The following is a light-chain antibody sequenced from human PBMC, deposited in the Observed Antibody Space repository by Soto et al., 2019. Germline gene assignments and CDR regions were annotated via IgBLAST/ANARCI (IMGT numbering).Light chain of an antibody. Sequence: EIEMTQSPATLSVSPGERATLSCRASQSISSSLAWYQQKPGQPPRLLIYETSTRATGIPARFSGGGSGTEFTLTISSLQSEDSAVYYCQQYNNWPPLTFGGGTKVEIK. CDR3: QQYNNWPPLT. V-gene: IGKV3-15*01. CDR1: QSISSS. J-gene: IGKJ4*01. CDR2: ETS.